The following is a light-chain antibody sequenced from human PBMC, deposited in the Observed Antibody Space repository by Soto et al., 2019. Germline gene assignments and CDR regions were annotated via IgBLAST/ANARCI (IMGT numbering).Light chain of an antibody. CDR1: NIGSKS. V-gene: IGLV3-21*02. Sequence: SYELTQPPSVSVAPGQTATVTCGGRNIGSKSVHWYQQKPGQAPVLVVHDDSDRPSGIPGRFSGSNSGDMATLTISGVEAGDEADYYCQVWDRSSNHWVFGGGTKLTVL. CDR3: QVWDRSSNHWV. J-gene: IGLJ3*02. CDR2: DDS.